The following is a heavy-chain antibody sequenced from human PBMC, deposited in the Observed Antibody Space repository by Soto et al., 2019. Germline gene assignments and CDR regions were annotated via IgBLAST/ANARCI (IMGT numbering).Heavy chain of an antibody. V-gene: IGHV1-69*12. CDR2: IIPIFGTV. J-gene: IGHJ6*02. CDR3: ARHDCISSSCYYYYYYGMDV. CDR1: GGTFSSYA. Sequence: QVQLVQSGAEVKKPGSSVKVSCKASGGTFSSYAISWVRQAPGQGLEWMGGIIPIFGTVNYAQKFQGRVTTTADEATRTAYMELSTLRSEATAVYYCARHDCISSSCYYYYYYGMDVWGQGTTVTVSS. D-gene: IGHD2-2*01.